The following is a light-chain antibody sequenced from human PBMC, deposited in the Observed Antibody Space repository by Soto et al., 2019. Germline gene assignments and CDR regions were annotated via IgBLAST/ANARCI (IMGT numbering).Light chain of an antibody. CDR3: QQYGSSPIFT. V-gene: IGKV3-20*01. J-gene: IGKJ3*01. Sequence: EIVLTQSPGTLSLSPGERATLSCRASQSVSSSYLAWYQQKPGQAPRLLIYGASSRATGIPDRFSGSGSGTDFTLTISRLEPEDFAVYYCQQYGSSPIFTFGLGPKWTSN. CDR2: GAS. CDR1: QSVSSSY.